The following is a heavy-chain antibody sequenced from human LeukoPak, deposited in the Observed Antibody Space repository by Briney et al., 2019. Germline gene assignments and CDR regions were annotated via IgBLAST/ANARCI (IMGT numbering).Heavy chain of an antibody. CDR2: IYHSGST. CDR3: ARGCRTIFGVVIIKSQKKNWFDP. Sequence: SGTLSLTCAVSGGSISSSNWWSWVRQPPGKGLEWIGEIYHSGSTNYNPSLKSRVTISVDKSKNQFSLKLSSVTAADTAVYYCARGCRTIFGVVIIKSQKKNWFDPWGQGTLVTVSS. J-gene: IGHJ5*02. V-gene: IGHV4-4*02. CDR1: GGSISSSNW. D-gene: IGHD3-3*01.